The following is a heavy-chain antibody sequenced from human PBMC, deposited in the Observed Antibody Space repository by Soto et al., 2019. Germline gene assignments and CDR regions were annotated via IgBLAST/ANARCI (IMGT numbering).Heavy chain of an antibody. D-gene: IGHD3-22*01. CDR1: GFTFSSYI. J-gene: IGHJ4*02. V-gene: IGHV3-21*06. CDR2: ISSSSSYI. CDR3: ARDLGDSSPV. Sequence: EVQLVESGGGLVKPGGSLRLSCAASGFTFSSYIMNWVRQAPGKGLEWVSSISSSSSYIYYAASVKGRFTISRDNAKNSLYLQMNSLRAEDTAGYYCARDLGDSSPVWGQGTLVTVSS.